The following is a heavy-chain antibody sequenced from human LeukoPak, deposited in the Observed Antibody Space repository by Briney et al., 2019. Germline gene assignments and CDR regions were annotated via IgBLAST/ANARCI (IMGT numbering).Heavy chain of an antibody. CDR2: IYYTGSV. D-gene: IGHD3-10*01. CDR1: GASISTGGFY. V-gene: IGHV4-31*03. CDR3: ARDHSYYFGSQTSTLDV. J-gene: IGHJ6*02. Sequence: SGTLSLTCTISGASISTGGFYWTWIRQPPGEGLEWIGYIYYTGSVDYNASLKSRLTISLDTSKNQFSLKLNSVTAADTAVYYCARDHSYYFGSQTSTLDVWGQGTAVTVSS.